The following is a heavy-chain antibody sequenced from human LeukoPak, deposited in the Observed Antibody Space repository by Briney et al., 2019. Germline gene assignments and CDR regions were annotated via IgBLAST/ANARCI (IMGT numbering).Heavy chain of an antibody. CDR1: GFTVSSNY. CDR3: ARRRGSSGYYLDY. Sequence: GGSLRLSCAASGFTVSSNYMSWVGQAPGKGLEWVSVIYSGGSTYYTDSVKGRCTISRDNSKNTQYLQINTLRAEYTAVYYCARRRGSSGYYLDYWGQGTLVTVSS. V-gene: IGHV3-66*04. CDR2: IYSGGST. D-gene: IGHD3-22*01. J-gene: IGHJ4*02.